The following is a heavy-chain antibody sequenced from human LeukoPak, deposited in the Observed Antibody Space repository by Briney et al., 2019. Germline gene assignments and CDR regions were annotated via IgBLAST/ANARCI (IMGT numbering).Heavy chain of an antibody. CDR1: GGSVSSGGYC. D-gene: IGHD3-22*01. CDR3: ARGPYSYDSSGAFDI. CDR2: VSSSGST. J-gene: IGHJ3*02. V-gene: IGHV4-61*02. Sequence: KSSETLSLTCVVSGGSVSSGGYCWSWIRQPAGKGLEWIGRVSSSGSTNYNPSLKSRVTISVDTSKNQFSLKLSSVTAADTAVYFCARGPYSYDSSGAFDIWGQGTMVTVSS.